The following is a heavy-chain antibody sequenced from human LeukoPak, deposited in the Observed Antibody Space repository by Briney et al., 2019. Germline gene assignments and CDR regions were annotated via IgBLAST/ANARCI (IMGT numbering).Heavy chain of an antibody. CDR1: GGSISSYY. D-gene: IGHD4-17*01. V-gene: IGHV4-59*01. J-gene: IGHJ4*02. CDR3: ARQSTVTTVYYFDY. CDR2: IYYSGST. Sequence: PSETLSLTCTVSGGSISSYYWSWIRQPPGKGLEGIGYIYYSGSTNYNPSLKSRVTISVDTSKNQFSLKLSSVTAADTAVYYCARQSTVTTVYYFDYWGQGTLVTVSS.